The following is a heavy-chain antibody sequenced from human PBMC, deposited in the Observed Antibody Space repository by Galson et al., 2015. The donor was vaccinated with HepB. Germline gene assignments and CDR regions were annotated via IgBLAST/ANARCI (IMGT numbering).Heavy chain of an antibody. CDR1: GDSVSSNSAA. J-gene: IGHJ3*02. Sequence: CAISGDSVSSNSAAWNWIRQSPWRGLEWLGRTYHRSTWYNDYAVSVKSRIIINPDTSKNQFSLQLNSVTPEDTAVYYCARQRATASDAFDIWAQGTMVTVSS. CDR2: TYHRSTWYN. CDR3: ARQRATASDAFDI. V-gene: IGHV6-1*01. D-gene: IGHD1-1*01.